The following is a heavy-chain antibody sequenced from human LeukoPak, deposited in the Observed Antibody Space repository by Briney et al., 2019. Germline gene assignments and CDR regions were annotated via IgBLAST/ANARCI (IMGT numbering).Heavy chain of an antibody. Sequence: ASETLSLTCTVSGGSITNYYCNWIRQPAGKGLEWIGRIYTNGNTNYNPSLKSRLTMSVDTSKNQFSLKLSSVTAADTAVYYCARDTSGSYSGFDYWGQGTLVTVSS. CDR2: IYTNGNT. CDR3: ARDTSGSYSGFDY. J-gene: IGHJ4*02. D-gene: IGHD1-26*01. CDR1: GGSITNYY. V-gene: IGHV4-4*07.